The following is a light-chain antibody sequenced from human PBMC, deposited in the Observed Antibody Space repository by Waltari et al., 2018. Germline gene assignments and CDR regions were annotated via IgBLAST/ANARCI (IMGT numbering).Light chain of an antibody. V-gene: IGKV1-12*01. J-gene: IGKJ4*01. Sequence: DIQMTQSQSSVSASVGDRVPIPCRASQASSSWLAWYQQKPGKAPKLLISAASSLQSGVPSRFSGSGSGTDFTLTISSLQPEDFATYYCQQADSFPLTFGGGTKVEIK. CDR3: QQADSFPLT. CDR1: QASSSW. CDR2: AAS.